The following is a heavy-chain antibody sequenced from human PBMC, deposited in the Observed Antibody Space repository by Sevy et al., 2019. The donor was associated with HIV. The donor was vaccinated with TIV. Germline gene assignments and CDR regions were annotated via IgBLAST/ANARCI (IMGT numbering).Heavy chain of an antibody. D-gene: IGHD6-19*01. V-gene: IGHV1-18*01. CDR2: ISAYNGNT. CDR1: GYTFTSYG. Sequence: ASVKVSCKASGYTFTSYGISWVRQAPGQGLEWMGWISAYNGNTNYAQKLQGRVTMTTDTSTSTAYMELRSLRSDDTAVYYCARDSTGSDWMTAEYFQHWGQGTLVTVSS. J-gene: IGHJ1*01. CDR3: ARDSTGSDWMTAEYFQH.